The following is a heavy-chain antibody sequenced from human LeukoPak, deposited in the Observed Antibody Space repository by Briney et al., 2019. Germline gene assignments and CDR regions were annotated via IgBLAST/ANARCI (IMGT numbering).Heavy chain of an antibody. V-gene: IGHV6-1*01. CDR1: GDSVSRNGVA. CDR2: TCYGSS. Sequence: SQTLSLTCDISGDSVSRNGVAWSWIRQSPSRGLEWLGRTCYGSSEYSPSMRGRILIDTDASNNHFSLRLNSMTPEDTAMYYCARGQNSAFDIWSQGTMVTVSS. J-gene: IGHJ3*02. D-gene: IGHD1-7*01. CDR3: ARGQNSAFDI.